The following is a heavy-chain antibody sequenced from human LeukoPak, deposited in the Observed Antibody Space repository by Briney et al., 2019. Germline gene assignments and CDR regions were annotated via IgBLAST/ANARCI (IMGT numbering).Heavy chain of an antibody. D-gene: IGHD4/OR15-4a*01. CDR3: ARAGLWPVNY. V-gene: IGHV3-7*01. J-gene: IGHJ4*02. CDR2: IKQDGIVR. CDR1: VLTFIINW. Sequence: PGGSLRLSCAVVVLTFIINWAGCVRQAPGKGLEWVAIIKQDGIVRYSVDSVKGRFTSSRDNAKNSLYLQMNNLRARVTAVYYSARAGLWPVNYWGQGTLVTVSS.